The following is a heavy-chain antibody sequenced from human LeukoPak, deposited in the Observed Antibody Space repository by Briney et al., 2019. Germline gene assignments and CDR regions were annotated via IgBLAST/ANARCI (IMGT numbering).Heavy chain of an antibody. V-gene: IGHV4-59*08. CDR1: GGSISSYY. J-gene: IGHJ5*02. Sequence: TSETLSLTCTVSGGSISSYYWSWIRQPPGKGLEWIGYIYYSGSTNYNPSLKSRVTISVDTSKNQFSLKLSSVTAADTAVYYCARLYTRYDDYGESGWFDPWGQGTLVTVSS. D-gene: IGHD4-17*01. CDR2: IYYSGST. CDR3: ARLYTRYDDYGESGWFDP.